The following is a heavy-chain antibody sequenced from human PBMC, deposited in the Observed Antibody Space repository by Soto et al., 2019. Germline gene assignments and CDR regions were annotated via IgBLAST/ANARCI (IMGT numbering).Heavy chain of an antibody. CDR3: AKGVRSYYYYGMDV. D-gene: IGHD3-22*01. CDR2: ISGSGGST. V-gene: IGHV3-23*01. Sequence: EVQLLESGGDLVQPGGSLRLSCAASGFTFSSYAMTWVRQAPGKGLEWVSGISGSGGSTYYADSVKGRFTISRDNSKNTMYLQMNRLRAEDTAVYYCAKGVRSYYYYGMDVWGQGTTVTVPS. J-gene: IGHJ6*02. CDR1: GFTFSSYA.